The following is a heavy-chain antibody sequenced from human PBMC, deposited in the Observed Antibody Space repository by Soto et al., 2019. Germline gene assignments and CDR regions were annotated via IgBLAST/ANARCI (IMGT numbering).Heavy chain of an antibody. CDR3: ATAPRGGRRNYYGLDV. D-gene: IGHD3-10*01. Sequence: ASVKVSCKVSGLSLFDLSMNWVRQAPGKGLEWMGGFDPEDGETIYAERYQGRATMSEDTSTDTAYMELRSLKNEDTAIYYCATAPRGGRRNYYGLDVWGQGTAVTVSS. CDR1: GLSLFDLS. V-gene: IGHV1-24*01. J-gene: IGHJ6*02. CDR2: FDPEDGET.